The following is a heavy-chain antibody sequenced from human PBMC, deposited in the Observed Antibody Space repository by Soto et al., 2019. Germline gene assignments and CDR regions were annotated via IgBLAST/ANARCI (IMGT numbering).Heavy chain of an antibody. J-gene: IGHJ4*02. CDR3: ARYGRPWNSPRHYYFDY. D-gene: IGHD1-1*01. Sequence: PSETLSLTCTVSGGSISSGDYYWSWIRQPPGKGLEWIGYIYYSGSTYYNPSLKSRVTISVDTSKNQFSLKLSSVTAADTAVYYCARYGRPWNSPRHYYFDYWGQGTLVTVSS. CDR2: IYYSGST. CDR1: GGSISSGDYY. V-gene: IGHV4-30-4*01.